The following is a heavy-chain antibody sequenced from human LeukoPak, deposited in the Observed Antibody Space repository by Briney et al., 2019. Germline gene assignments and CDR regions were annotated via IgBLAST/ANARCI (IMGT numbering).Heavy chain of an antibody. CDR2: INHSGST. V-gene: IGHV4-34*01. CDR3: ARAGIAVAARGDYFDY. Sequence: PSETLSLTCAVYGGSFSGYYWSWIRQPPGKGLEWIGEINHSGSTNYNPSLKSRVTISVDTSKNQFSLKLSSVTVADTAVYYCARAGIAVAARGDYFDYWGQGTLVTVSS. D-gene: IGHD6-19*01. CDR1: GGSFSGYY. J-gene: IGHJ4*02.